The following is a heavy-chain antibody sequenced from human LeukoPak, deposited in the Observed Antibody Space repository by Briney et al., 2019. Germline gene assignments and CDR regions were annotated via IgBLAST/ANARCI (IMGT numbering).Heavy chain of an antibody. CDR3: ARKVDILTGCYDPNHDAFDI. CDR2: INPNSGGT. D-gene: IGHD3-9*01. V-gene: IGHV1-2*02. J-gene: IGHJ3*02. Sequence: ASVKVSCKASGYTFTGYYMHWVRQAPGQGLEWMGWINPNSGGTNYAQKFQGRVTMTRDTSISTAYIELSTLRSDDTAVYYCARKVDILTGCYDPNHDAFDIWGQGTMVTVSS. CDR1: GYTFTGYY.